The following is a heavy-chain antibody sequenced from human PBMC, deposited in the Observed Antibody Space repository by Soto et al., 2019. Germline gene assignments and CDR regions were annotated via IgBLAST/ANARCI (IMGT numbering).Heavy chain of an antibody. CDR2: IIPIFGTA. V-gene: IGHV1-69*13. D-gene: IGHD1-26*01. CDR1: GGTFSSYA. Sequence: SVKVSFKAAGGTFSSYAMSWVRQAPGQGLEWMGGIIPIFGTANYAQKFQGSVTITADDSTSTAYMELSSLRSEETAVYYCARVTVRELQYYVDYWGQGTLVTVSS. J-gene: IGHJ4*02. CDR3: ARVTVRELQYYVDY.